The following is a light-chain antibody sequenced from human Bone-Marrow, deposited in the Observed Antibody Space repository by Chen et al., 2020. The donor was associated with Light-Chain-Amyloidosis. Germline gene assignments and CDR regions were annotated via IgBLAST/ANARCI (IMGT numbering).Light chain of an antibody. Sequence: QSVLTQPPSASGTPGHRVTISCSGSSSNIGTKNVNWYQQLPGTAPKLRIYTDNQRPSGVPDRFSGYKSGTSASLAISGLQSEDEADYYCAAWDGSLDGWVFGGGTKLTVL. CDR1: SSNIGTKN. CDR3: AAWDGSLDGWV. CDR2: TDN. J-gene: IGLJ3*02. V-gene: IGLV1-44*01.